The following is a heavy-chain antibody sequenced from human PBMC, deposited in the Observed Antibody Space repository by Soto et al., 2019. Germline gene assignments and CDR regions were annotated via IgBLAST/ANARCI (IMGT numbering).Heavy chain of an antibody. V-gene: IGHV1-69*08. CDR2: IIPILGIA. J-gene: IGHJ5*02. CDR1: GGTFSSYT. CDR3: ARDPPIAAHLFDP. Sequence: QVQLVQSGAEVKKPGSSVKVSCKASGGTFSSYTISWVRQAPGQWLEWMGRIIPILGIANYAQKFQGRVTITADKSTSTAYMELSSLRSEDTAVYYCARDPPIAAHLFDPWGQGTLVTVSS. D-gene: IGHD6-6*01.